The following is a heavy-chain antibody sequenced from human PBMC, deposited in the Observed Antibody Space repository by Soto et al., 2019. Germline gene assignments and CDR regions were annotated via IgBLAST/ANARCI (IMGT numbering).Heavy chain of an antibody. CDR3: ARDQAAAGLAP. J-gene: IGHJ5*02. Sequence: QVQLMQSGAEVKKPGASVKVSCKASGYTFPNYGVSWVRQAPGQGFEWMGWISPYSGETSYPQKLQGRVTLTTDTSTSTAYMELRSLTSDDTAIYYCARDQAAAGLAPWGQGTLVSVSS. CDR1: GYTFPNYG. V-gene: IGHV1-18*01. D-gene: IGHD6-13*01. CDR2: ISPYSGET.